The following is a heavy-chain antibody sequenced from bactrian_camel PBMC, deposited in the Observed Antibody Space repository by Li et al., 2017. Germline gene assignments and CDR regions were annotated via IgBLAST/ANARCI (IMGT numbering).Heavy chain of an antibody. CDR1: GVDYTPNY. CDR2: IYTGAGNA. V-gene: IGHV3S28*01. Sequence: QVQLVESGGGSVQAGGSLRLSCAASGVDYTPNYMVVGWFRQGPGKEREGLAVIYTGAGNAFSADSVKGRFTISRDAAKNTLYLQMNSLAPEDTAMYYCATGPWCGSWVTRVGSWGQGTQVTVS. CDR3: ATGPWCGSWVTRVGS. D-gene: IGHD2*01. J-gene: IGHJ6*01.